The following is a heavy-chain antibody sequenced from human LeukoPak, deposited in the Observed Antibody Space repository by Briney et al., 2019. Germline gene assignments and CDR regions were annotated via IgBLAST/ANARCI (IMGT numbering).Heavy chain of an antibody. V-gene: IGHV5-51*01. Sequence: HGESLKISCKGSGYSFTSYWIAWVRQMPGKGLEWRGIIYPGYSDTRYSPSFQGQVTISADKSISTAYLQWSSLKASDTAMYYCARRGGYCSSTSCYPRNWFDPWGQGTLVTVSS. D-gene: IGHD2-2*01. CDR2: IYPGYSDT. J-gene: IGHJ5*02. CDR1: GYSFTSYW. CDR3: ARRGGYCSSTSCYPRNWFDP.